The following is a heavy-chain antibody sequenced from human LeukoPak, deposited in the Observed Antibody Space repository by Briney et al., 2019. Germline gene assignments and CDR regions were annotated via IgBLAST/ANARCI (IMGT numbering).Heavy chain of an antibody. CDR1: GGSISSGNYF. CDR2: IYTSGST. J-gene: IGHJ4*02. Sequence: SQTLSLTCTVSGGSISSGNYFWSWIRQPAGKGLEWIGRIYTSGSTNYNPSLKSRVTISVDTSKNQFSLKLSSVTAADTAVYYCARENDYYDSNGYPDYWGQGTLVTVSS. CDR3: ARENDYYDSNGYPDY. V-gene: IGHV4-61*02. D-gene: IGHD3-22*01.